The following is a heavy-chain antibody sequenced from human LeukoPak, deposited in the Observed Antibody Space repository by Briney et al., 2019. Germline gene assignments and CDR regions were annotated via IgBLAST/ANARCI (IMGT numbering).Heavy chain of an antibody. CDR3: AAPRWSSSWYYFDY. D-gene: IGHD6-13*01. Sequence: GGSLRLSCAASGFTFSSYSMNWVRQAPGKGLEWVSSISSSSSYIYYADSVKGRFTISRDNAKNSLYLQMNSLRAEDTAVYYCAAPRWSSSWYYFDYWGRGTLVTVSS. J-gene: IGHJ4*02. V-gene: IGHV3-21*01. CDR2: ISSSSSYI. CDR1: GFTFSSYS.